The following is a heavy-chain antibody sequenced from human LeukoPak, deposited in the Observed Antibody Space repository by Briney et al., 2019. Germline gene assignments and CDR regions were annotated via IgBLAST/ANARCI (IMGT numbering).Heavy chain of an antibody. D-gene: IGHD5-18*01. Sequence: GGSLRLSCAVSGFIFSTYGMYWVRQAPGKGLEWVAFIRFAGGGKYYADSVKGRFTISRDNAKNSLYLQMNSLRAEDTAVYYCARADWDTAMIDYWGQGTLVTVSS. CDR1: GFIFSTYG. V-gene: IGHV3-30*02. CDR3: ARADWDTAMIDY. CDR2: IRFAGGGK. J-gene: IGHJ4*02.